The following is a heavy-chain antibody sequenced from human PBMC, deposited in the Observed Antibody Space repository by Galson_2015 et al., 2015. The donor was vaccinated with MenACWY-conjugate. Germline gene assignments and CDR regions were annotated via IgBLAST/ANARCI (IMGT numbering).Heavy chain of an antibody. CDR1: GFTFSDYT. Sequence: SLRLSCAASGFTFSDYTMNWVRQAPRKGLEWVSYISITSSTIYYADSVKGRFTISRDNAKKSLYLQMNSLRDEDTAVYYCARGQWFGELLTYYFDYWGQGTLVTVSS. CDR2: ISITSSTI. CDR3: ARGQWFGELLTYYFDY. J-gene: IGHJ4*02. D-gene: IGHD3-10*01. V-gene: IGHV3-48*02.